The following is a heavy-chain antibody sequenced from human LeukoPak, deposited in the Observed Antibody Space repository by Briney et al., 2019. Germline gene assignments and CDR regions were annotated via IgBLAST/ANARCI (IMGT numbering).Heavy chain of an antibody. V-gene: IGHV3-23*01. CDR1: GFTFNSYA. D-gene: IGHD6-19*01. CDR3: AKAPIAVAGTEGY. CDR2: ISGSGGST. J-gene: IGHJ4*02. Sequence: GGSLRLSCAASGFTFNSYAMSWVRQAPGKGLEWVSVISGSGGSTYYADSVKGRFTISRDNSKNTLYLQMNSLRAEDTAVYYCAKAPIAVAGTEGYWGQGTLVTVSS.